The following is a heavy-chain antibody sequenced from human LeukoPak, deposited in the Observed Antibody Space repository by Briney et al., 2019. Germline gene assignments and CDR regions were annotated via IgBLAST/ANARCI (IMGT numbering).Heavy chain of an antibody. CDR3: ARQSDVGRARRWGSPIDY. V-gene: IGHV7-4-1*02. Sequence: ASVKVSCKASGYTFTSYAMNWVRQAPGQGLEWMGWINTNTGNPTYAQGFTGRFVFSLDTSVSTAYLQISSLKAEDTAVYYCARQSDVGRARRWGSPIDYWGQGTLVTVSS. J-gene: IGHJ4*02. CDR1: GYTFTSYA. D-gene: IGHD3-16*01. CDR2: INTNTGNP.